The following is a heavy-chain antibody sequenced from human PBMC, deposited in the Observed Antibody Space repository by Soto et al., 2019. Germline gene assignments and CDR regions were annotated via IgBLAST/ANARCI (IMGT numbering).Heavy chain of an antibody. Sequence: SVKVSCKASGYTFTSYTMNWVRQAPGQRLEWMGWINPDNGNTKSSQKFQDRVIITRDTSASTAYMDLSSLRSEDTAVYYCARGIATGQLDPWGQGTLVTVSS. V-gene: IGHV1-3*01. CDR3: ARGIATGQLDP. CDR2: INPDNGNT. D-gene: IGHD2-15*01. J-gene: IGHJ5*02. CDR1: GYTFTSYT.